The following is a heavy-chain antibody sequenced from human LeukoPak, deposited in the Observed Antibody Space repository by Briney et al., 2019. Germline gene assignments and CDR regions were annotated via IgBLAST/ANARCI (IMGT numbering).Heavy chain of an antibody. CDR3: LNEHGG. J-gene: IGHJ4*02. Sequence: ASVKVSCKASGYTFTGSYMHWVRQAPGQGFEWIGWISPASGAAKYAQNFQGRVTLTTDTSITTAYMELSSLTSDDTASYYCLNEHGGWGQGTPVTVSS. D-gene: IGHD1-1*01. V-gene: IGHV1-2*02. CDR2: ISPASGAA. CDR1: GYTFTGSY.